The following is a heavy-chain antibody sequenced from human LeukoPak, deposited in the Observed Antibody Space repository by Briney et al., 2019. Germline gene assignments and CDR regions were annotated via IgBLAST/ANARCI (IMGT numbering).Heavy chain of an antibody. CDR3: ARHKERTGPHLVGYSSSSGAFDI. J-gene: IGHJ3*02. V-gene: IGHV4-34*01. CDR1: GGSFSGYY. Sequence: SETLSLTCAVYGGSFSGYYWSWIRQPPGKGLEWIGEINHSGSTNYNPSLKSRVTISVDTSKNQFSLKLSSVTAADTAVYYCARHKERTGPHLVGYSSSSGAFDIWGQGTMVTVSS. CDR2: INHSGST. D-gene: IGHD6-6*01.